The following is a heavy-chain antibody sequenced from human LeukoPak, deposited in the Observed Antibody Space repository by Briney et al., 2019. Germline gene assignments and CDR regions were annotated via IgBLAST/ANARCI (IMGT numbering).Heavy chain of an antibody. D-gene: IGHD6-6*01. CDR1: GYTFTSYG. CDR3: ARDVEYSRSSSFFDY. Sequence: ASVKVSCKASGYTFTSYGISWVRQAPGQGLEWMGWISAYNGNTNYAQKLQGRVTMTTDTSTSTAYMELRGLRSDDTAVYYCARDVEYSRSSSFFDYWGQGTLVTVSS. CDR2: ISAYNGNT. J-gene: IGHJ4*02. V-gene: IGHV1-18*01.